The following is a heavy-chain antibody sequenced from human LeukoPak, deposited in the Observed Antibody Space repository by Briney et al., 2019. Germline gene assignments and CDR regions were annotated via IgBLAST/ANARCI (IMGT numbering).Heavy chain of an antibody. CDR1: GFTFSSYA. V-gene: IGHV3-23*01. Sequence: GGSLRLSCAASGFTFSSYAMSWVRQAPGKGLECVSAISGSGGSTYYADSVKGRFTISRDNSKNTLYLQMNSLRAEDTAVYYCAKASYCSGGSCYLVDYWGQGTLVTVSS. CDR3: AKASYCSGGSCYLVDY. D-gene: IGHD2-15*01. J-gene: IGHJ4*02. CDR2: ISGSGGST.